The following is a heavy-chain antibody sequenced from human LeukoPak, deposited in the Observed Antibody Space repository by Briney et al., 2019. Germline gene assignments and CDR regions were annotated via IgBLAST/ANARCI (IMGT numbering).Heavy chain of an antibody. J-gene: IGHJ6*03. CDR3: AKDSKIVGATFRSYHYMDV. CDR2: IRGSGDRT. V-gene: IGHV3-23*01. D-gene: IGHD1-26*01. CDR1: GFTFSSYE. Sequence: GGSLRLSCAASGFTFSSYEMNWVRQAPGKGLEWVAAIRGSGDRTHYADSVKGRFTISRDNSKNTLYLQMNSLRAEDTAVYYCAKDSKIVGATFRSYHYMDVWGKGTAVTVSS.